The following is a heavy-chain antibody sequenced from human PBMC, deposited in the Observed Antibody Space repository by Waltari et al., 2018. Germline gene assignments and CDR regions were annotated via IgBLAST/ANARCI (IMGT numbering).Heavy chain of an antibody. J-gene: IGHJ6*02. Sequence: QLQLQESGPGLVKPSETLSLTCSVSGGSISSYFWSWIRQPPGTRLEWIGYIVYTGTAEYNPSLKSRVTISIDTSNNRFSLKLNSVTAADTAVYYCARTPGTYYYENRSVYGMDVWGQGTTVTVSS. D-gene: IGHD3-22*01. CDR3: ARTPGTYYYENRSVYGMDV. CDR1: GGSISSYF. V-gene: IGHV4-59*01. CDR2: IVYTGTA.